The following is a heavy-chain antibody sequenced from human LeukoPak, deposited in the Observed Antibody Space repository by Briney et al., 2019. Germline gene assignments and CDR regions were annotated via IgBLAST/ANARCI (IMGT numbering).Heavy chain of an antibody. Sequence: SETLSLTCTVSGGSITSSYYWGWIRQPPGKGLEWIGSIYYSGSTYYNPSLKSRVTISVDTSKNQFSLKLSSVTAADTAVYYCARGGSGSYYYFDYWGQGTLVTVSS. CDR2: IYYSGST. CDR1: GGSITSSYY. V-gene: IGHV4-39*01. CDR3: ARGGSGSYYYFDY. J-gene: IGHJ4*02. D-gene: IGHD3-10*01.